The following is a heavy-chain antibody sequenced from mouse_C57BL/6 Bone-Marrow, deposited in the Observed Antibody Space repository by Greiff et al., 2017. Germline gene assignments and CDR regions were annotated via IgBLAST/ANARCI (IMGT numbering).Heavy chain of an antibody. D-gene: IGHD1-1*01. J-gene: IGHJ2*01. CDR3: AACDYGSRSDFDY. Sequence: VQLQQSVAELVRPGASVKLSCTASGFNFKNTYMHWVKQRPEQGLEWIGRIDPANGNTKYAPKFQGKATITADTSSNTTYLLLSSLTTEDTAIYYCAACDYGSRSDFDYWGQGTTLTVSS. CDR2: IDPANGNT. V-gene: IGHV14-3*01. CDR1: GFNFKNTY.